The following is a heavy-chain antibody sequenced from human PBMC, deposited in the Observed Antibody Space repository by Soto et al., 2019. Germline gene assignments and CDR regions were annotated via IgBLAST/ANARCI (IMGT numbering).Heavy chain of an antibody. Sequence: GESLKFCFTGSGYSFTSYWISRVRQIPGKGLEWMVRIDPSGSYTNYSQYFQGQVTISADKSISTAYLQWSSPTASHTAMYYCAGHPILWSGYRFNYYYGMDVWGQGTTVTVS. D-gene: IGHD3-3*01. CDR3: AGHPILWSGYRFNYYYGMDV. CDR2: IDPSGSYT. V-gene: IGHV5-10-1*01. CDR1: GYSFTSYW. J-gene: IGHJ6*02.